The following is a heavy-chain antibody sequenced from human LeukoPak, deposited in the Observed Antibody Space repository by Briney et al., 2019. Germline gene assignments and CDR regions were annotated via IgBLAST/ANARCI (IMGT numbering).Heavy chain of an antibody. V-gene: IGHV3-66*01. Sequence: GGSLRLSCAASGFTVSSNYMSWVRQAPGKGLEWVSIIYSGGSTYYADSVRGRFTISRDNSKNTLYLQMNSLRAEDTAVYYCAELGITMIGGVWGKGTTVTISS. CDR1: GFTVSSNY. D-gene: IGHD3-10*02. CDR2: IYSGGST. J-gene: IGHJ6*04. CDR3: AELGITMIGGV.